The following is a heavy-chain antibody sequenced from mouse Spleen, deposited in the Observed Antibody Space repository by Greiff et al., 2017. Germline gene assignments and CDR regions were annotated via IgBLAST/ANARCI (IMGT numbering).Heavy chain of an antibody. J-gene: IGHJ3*01. CDR3: ARGGYGVPFAY. Sequence: EVKLEESGPGLVKPSQSLSLTCSVTGYSITSGYYWNWIRQFPGNKLEWMGYISYDGSNNYNPSLKNRISITRDTSKNQFFLKLNSVTTEDTATYYCARGGYGVPFAYWGQGTLVTVSA. D-gene: IGHD1-2*01. CDR2: ISYDGSN. CDR1: GYSITSGYY. V-gene: IGHV3-6*01.